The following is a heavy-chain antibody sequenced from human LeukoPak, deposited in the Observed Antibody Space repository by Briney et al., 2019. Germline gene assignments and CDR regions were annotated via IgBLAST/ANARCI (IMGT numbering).Heavy chain of an antibody. D-gene: IGHD6-13*01. CDR2: INHSGST. Sequence: SETLSLTCAVYGGSFSGYYWSWIRQPPGKGLEWIWEINHSGSTNYNPSLKSRVTISVGTSKNQFSLKLSSVTAADTAVYYCARGLQPVPYYYGMDVWGQGTTVTVSS. CDR3: ARGLQPVPYYYGMDV. CDR1: GGSFSGYY. V-gene: IGHV4-34*01. J-gene: IGHJ6*02.